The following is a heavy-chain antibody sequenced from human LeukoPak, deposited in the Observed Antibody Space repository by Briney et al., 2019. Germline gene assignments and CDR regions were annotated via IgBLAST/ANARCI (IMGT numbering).Heavy chain of an antibody. J-gene: IGHJ3*02. D-gene: IGHD5-18*01. V-gene: IGHV5-51*01. CDR2: IYPGDSDT. Sequence: GESLKTSCKGSGYNFTSYWIGWVRQMPGKGLEGLGIIYPGDSDTRYSPSFQGQVTISADKSISTAYLQWSSLKASDTAMYYCARHGRYSYGYGAFDIWGQGTMVTVSS. CDR3: ARHGRYSYGYGAFDI. CDR1: GYNFTSYW.